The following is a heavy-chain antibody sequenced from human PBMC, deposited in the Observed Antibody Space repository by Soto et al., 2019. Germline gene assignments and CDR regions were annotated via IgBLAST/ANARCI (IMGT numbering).Heavy chain of an antibody. CDR3: AKGGYGNYAGLGY. D-gene: IGHD4-17*01. V-gene: IGHV1-69*02. CDR2: IIPILGIA. CDR1: GGTFSSYT. J-gene: IGHJ4*02. Sequence: QVQLVQSGAEVKKPGSSVKVSCKASGGTFSSYTISWVRQAPGQGLEWMGRIIPILGIANYAQKFQGRVTITADKSTSRAYMELSSLRSEDTAVYYCAKGGYGNYAGLGYWGQGTLVTVSS.